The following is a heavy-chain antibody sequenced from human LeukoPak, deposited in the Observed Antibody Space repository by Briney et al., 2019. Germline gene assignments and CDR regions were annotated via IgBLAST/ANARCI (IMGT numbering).Heavy chain of an antibody. J-gene: IGHJ6*03. D-gene: IGHD1-26*01. CDR1: GGSFSGYY. V-gene: IGHV4-34*01. CDR3: AREGRGGATLYYYYYMDV. Sequence: SETLSLTCAVYGGSFSGYYWSWIRQPPGKGLEWIGEINHSGSTNYNPSLKSRVTISVDRSKNQFSLKLSSVTAADTAVYYCAREGRGGATLYYYYYMDVWGKGTTVTVSS. CDR2: INHSGST.